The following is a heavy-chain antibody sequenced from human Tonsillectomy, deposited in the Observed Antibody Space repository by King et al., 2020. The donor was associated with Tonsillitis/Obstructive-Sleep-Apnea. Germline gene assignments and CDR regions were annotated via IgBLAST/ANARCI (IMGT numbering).Heavy chain of an antibody. Sequence: QLVQSGGGVVQPGRSLRLSCAASGFTFSSYGMHWVRQAPGKGLEWVAVIWYDGSNKYYADSVKGRFTISRDNSKNTLYRQMNSLRAEDTAVYYCARVYCSSTSCPIDWFDPWGQGTLVTVSS. V-gene: IGHV3-33*01. CDR3: ARVYCSSTSCPIDWFDP. J-gene: IGHJ5*02. CDR1: GFTFSSYG. D-gene: IGHD2-2*01. CDR2: IWYDGSNK.